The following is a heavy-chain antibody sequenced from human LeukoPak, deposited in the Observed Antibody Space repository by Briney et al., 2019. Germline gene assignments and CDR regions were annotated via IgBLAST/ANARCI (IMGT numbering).Heavy chain of an antibody. Sequence: SDTLSLPYTASGCSIASGGYHWSWIRQPPGKGLEWIGYIYDSGSTCYNTSLKNRVSISVDTSKNQFSLKLSSVTAADTAVYDCARTQTYYYGSGSPPGYWGQGTLVTVSS. D-gene: IGHD3-10*01. J-gene: IGHJ4*02. V-gene: IGHV4-31*03. CDR1: GCSIASGGYH. CDR2: IYDSGST. CDR3: ARTQTYYYGSGSPPGY.